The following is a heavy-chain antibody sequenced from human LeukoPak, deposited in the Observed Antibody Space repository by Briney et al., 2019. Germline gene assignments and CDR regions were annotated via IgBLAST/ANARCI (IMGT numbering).Heavy chain of an antibody. V-gene: IGHV1-69*05. D-gene: IGHD6-6*01. J-gene: IGHJ4*02. CDR1: GGTFSSYA. CDR3: ARGHQYSSSSAGGDY. Sequence: SVKVSCKASGGTFSSYAISWVRQAPGQGLEWMGGIIPIFGTANYAQKFQGRVTITTDESTSTAYMELSSLRSEDTAVYYCARGHQYSSSSAGGDYWGQGTLVTVSS. CDR2: IIPIFGTA.